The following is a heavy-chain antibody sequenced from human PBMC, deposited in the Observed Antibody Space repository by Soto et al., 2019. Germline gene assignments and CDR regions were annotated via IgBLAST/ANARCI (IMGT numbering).Heavy chain of an antibody. J-gene: IGHJ4*02. V-gene: IGHV1-18*01. CDR1: GYTFTSYG. CDR3: ARDLGWFGELLYFDY. D-gene: IGHD3-10*01. CDR2: ISAYNGNT. Sequence: ASVKVSCKASGYTFTSYGISWVRQAPGQGLEWMGWISAYNGNTNYAQKLQGRVTMTTDTSTSTAYMELRSLRSDDTAVYYCARDLGWFGELLYFDYSGQGTLVTVSS.